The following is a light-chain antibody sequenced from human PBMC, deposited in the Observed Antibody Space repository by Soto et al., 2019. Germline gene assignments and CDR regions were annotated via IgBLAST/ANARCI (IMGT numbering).Light chain of an antibody. CDR1: SSDVGGYNY. V-gene: IGLV2-11*01. CDR2: DVN. J-gene: IGLJ2*01. CDR3: CSYAGSYTVV. Sequence: QSALTQPRSVSGSPGQSVTISCTGTSSDVGGYNYVSWYQQHPGKAPKLMIYDVNKRPSGVPDRFSGYKSGNTASLTISGLQAEEEDDYYCCSYAGSYTVVFGGGTKLTVL.